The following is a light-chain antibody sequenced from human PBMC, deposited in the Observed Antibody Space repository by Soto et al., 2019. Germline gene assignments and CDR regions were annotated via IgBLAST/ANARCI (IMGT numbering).Light chain of an antibody. J-gene: IGKJ1*01. Sequence: TLSLSPGERATLSCRASQSVSRSYLAWYQQKPGQAPRLLIYGASSRATGIPDRFSGSGSGTDFTLTISRLEPEDFAVYYCQQYGSSPGTFGQGTKVEIK. CDR2: GAS. CDR3: QQYGSSPGT. V-gene: IGKV3-20*01. CDR1: QSVSRSY.